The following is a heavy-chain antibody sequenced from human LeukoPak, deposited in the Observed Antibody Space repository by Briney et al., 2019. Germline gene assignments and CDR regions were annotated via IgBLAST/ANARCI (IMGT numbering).Heavy chain of an antibody. Sequence: ASVKVSCKTSGYSFTVYYIHWVRQAPGQGLEWMGRLNPHSGGTDFAQNFHGRVTLTRDTSINTAYMDLSSLRSDDTAVYYCARAFPAAAHSFEYWGQGTLVTVSS. CDR2: LNPHSGGT. D-gene: IGHD6-13*01. CDR3: ARAFPAAAHSFEY. CDR1: GYSFTVYY. V-gene: IGHV1-2*06. J-gene: IGHJ4*02.